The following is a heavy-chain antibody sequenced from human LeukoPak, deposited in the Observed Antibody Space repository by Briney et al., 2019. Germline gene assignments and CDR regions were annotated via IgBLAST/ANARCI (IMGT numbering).Heavy chain of an antibody. V-gene: IGHV3-11*01. J-gene: IGHJ5*02. D-gene: IGHD6-13*01. CDR1: GFTFSDYY. CDR3: ARDRSSWNDGVWFDP. Sequence: GGSLRLSCAASGFTFSDYYMSWIRQAPGKGLEWVSYISSSGSTIYYADSVKGRFTISRDNAKNSLYLQMNSLRAEDTAVYYCARDRSSWNDGVWFDPWGQGTLVTVSS. CDR2: ISSSGSTI.